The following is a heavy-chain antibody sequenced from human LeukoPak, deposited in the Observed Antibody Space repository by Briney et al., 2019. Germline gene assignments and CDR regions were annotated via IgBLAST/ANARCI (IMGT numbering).Heavy chain of an antibody. V-gene: IGHV1-69*13. J-gene: IGHJ6*02. CDR3: ARAHVVVLGGALGGMDV. CDR1: GGTFSSFA. D-gene: IGHD3-10*01. CDR2: FIPIFGSA. Sequence: SVKVSCKASGGTFSSFAISWVRQAPGQGLEWMGGFIPIFGSAKYAQKFQGRVTITAGESTSTAYMELSSLRSDDTAVYYCARAHVVVLGGALGGMDVWGQGTTVTVSS.